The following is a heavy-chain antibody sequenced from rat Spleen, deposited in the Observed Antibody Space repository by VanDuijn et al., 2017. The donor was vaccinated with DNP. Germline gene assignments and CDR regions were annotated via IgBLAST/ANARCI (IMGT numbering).Heavy chain of an antibody. CDR3: AKNSGYYFDY. V-gene: IGHV5S13*01. J-gene: IGHJ2*01. CDR2: ISTSGEYA. D-gene: IGHD4-3*01. CDR1: GFTFNKYG. Sequence: EVQLVESGGGLVQPGRSLKLSCAASGFTFNKYGMAWVRQAPTKGLEWVASISTSGEYAHYRDSVKGRFTISRDNAKSTLYLQMNSLRSEDMATYYCAKNSGYYFDYWGQGVLVTVSS.